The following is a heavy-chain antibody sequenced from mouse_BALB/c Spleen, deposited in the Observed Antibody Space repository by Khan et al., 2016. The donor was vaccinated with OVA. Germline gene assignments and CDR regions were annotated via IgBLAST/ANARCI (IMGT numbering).Heavy chain of an antibody. Sequence: QVQLKESGPGLVAPSQSLSITCTVSGFSLTSYGVHWVRQPPGKGLEWLGVIWAGGSTNSNSALMSSLGLSKDNSKSQVFLKRNSLQTEETAMYYCARLEDIWGQGTTLTVSS. CDR3: ARLEDI. D-gene: IGHD1-3*01. CDR2: IWAGGST. CDR1: GFSLTSYG. V-gene: IGHV2-9*02. J-gene: IGHJ2*01.